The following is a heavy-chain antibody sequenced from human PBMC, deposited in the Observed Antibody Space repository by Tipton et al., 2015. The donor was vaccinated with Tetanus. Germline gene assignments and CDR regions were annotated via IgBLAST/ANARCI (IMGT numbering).Heavy chain of an antibody. D-gene: IGHD6-6*01. CDR3: ARMYSTSSPFDH. V-gene: IGHV5-51*07. Sequence: QLVQSGADVKKPGESLKISCKASGYSFTSHWIGWVHQMPGKGLEWMGMIFPDDSDTRYSPSFQGHVTFSVDKSTSTVSLQWSSLKASDTAMYFCARMYSTSSPFDHWGQGTLVAVSS. CDR2: IFPDDSDT. CDR1: GYSFTSHW. J-gene: IGHJ4*02.